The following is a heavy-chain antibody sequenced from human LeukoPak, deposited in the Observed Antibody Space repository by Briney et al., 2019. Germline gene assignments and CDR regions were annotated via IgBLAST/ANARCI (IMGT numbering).Heavy chain of an antibody. J-gene: IGHJ4*02. Sequence: ASVKVSCKASGYTFTSYGISWVRQAPGQGLEWMGWISAYNGNTNYAQKLQGRVTMTTDTSTSTAYMELRSLRSDGTAVYYCARDGAPRAGHGDWDYWGQGTLVTVSS. CDR3: ARDGAPRAGHGDWDY. D-gene: IGHD2-21*02. CDR1: GYTFTSYG. CDR2: ISAYNGNT. V-gene: IGHV1-18*01.